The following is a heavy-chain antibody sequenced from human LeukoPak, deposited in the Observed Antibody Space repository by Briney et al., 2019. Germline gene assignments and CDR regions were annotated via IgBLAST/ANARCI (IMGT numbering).Heavy chain of an antibody. CDR3: AKTSGPTDY. CDR2: ISNSGGST. V-gene: IGHV3-23*01. Sequence: GGSLRLSCAASGFTCSNYAMSWVRQAPGKGLEWVSAISNSGGSTYYTDSVKGRFTISRDNSKNTLYLQMNSLRAEDTAVYYCAKTSGPTDYWGQGTLVTVSS. D-gene: IGHD3-10*01. J-gene: IGHJ4*02. CDR1: GFTCSNYA.